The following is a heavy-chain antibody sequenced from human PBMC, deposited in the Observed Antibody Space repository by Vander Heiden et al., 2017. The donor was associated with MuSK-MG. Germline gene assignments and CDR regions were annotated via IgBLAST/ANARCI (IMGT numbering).Heavy chain of an antibody. CDR2: IYYSGST. D-gene: IGHD1-26*01. J-gene: IGHJ6*02. V-gene: IGHV4-59*01. CDR3: ARVEVGATNGMDV. Sequence: QVQLQESGPGLGKPSETLSLTCTVPAGSISSYYWSWIRQPPGKGLEWIGYIYYSGSTNYNPALKSRVTISVDTSKNQFSLKMSSVTAADTAVYYCARVEVGATNGMDVWVHGTTVTVSS. CDR1: AGSISSYY.